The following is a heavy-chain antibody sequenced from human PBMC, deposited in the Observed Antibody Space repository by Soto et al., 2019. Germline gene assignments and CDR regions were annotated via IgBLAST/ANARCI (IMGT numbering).Heavy chain of an antibody. CDR1: GFTLSDYY. CDR2: ISISGNYT. V-gene: IGHV3-11*05. J-gene: IGHJ6*02. Sequence: QVQLAESGGDLVKPGGSLRLSCVVSGFTLSDYYMTWIRQAPGKGLERVSYISISGNYTNYADSVKGRFTISRDSTNNSLYLQMNSLRAEDTAVYYCARLHQDHYYTMDVWGQGTTVTVSS. CDR3: ARLHQDHYYTMDV. D-gene: IGHD2-2*01.